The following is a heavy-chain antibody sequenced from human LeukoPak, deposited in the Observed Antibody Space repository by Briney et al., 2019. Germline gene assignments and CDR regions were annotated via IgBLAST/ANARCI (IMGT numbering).Heavy chain of an antibody. CDR3: ARVQSDSSGYYLFDY. CDR2: INPNSGGT. J-gene: IGHJ4*02. CDR1: GYTFTGYY. D-gene: IGHD3-22*01. V-gene: IGHV1-2*02. Sequence: GASVKVSCKASGYTFTGYYMHWVRQAPGQGLEWMGWINPNSGGTNYAQKFQGRVTMTRGTSISTAYMELSSLRSEDTAVYYCARVQSDSSGYYLFDYWGQGTLVTVSS.